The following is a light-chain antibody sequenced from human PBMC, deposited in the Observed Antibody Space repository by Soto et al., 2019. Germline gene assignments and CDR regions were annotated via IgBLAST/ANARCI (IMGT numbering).Light chain of an antibody. CDR3: QQYYSYPLT. CDR2: AAS. J-gene: IGKJ4*01. CDR1: QGSSSC. V-gene: IGKV1-8*01. Sequence: AILMTQSPSSLSSSPGDRVTITCRASQGSSSCLSWYQQKPGKAPKLLIYAASTLQSGVPSMFSGSGSGTDFTLTISFVQDEDFATYYCQQYYSYPLTFGGGTKVDIK.